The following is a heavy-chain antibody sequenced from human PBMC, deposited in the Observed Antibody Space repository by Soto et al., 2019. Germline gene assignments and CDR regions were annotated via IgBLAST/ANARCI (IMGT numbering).Heavy chain of an antibody. D-gene: IGHD3-22*01. V-gene: IGHV4-59*01. J-gene: IGHJ4*02. CDR1: GGSISSYY. CDR2: IYYSGST. CDR3: ATYRAPYRPNYYDSSGPFDY. Sequence: SETLSLTCTVSGGSISSYYWSWIRQPPGKGLEWIGYIYYSGSTNYNPSLKSRVTISVDTSKNQFSLKLSSVTAADTAVYYCATYRAPYRPNYYDSSGPFDYWGQGTLVTSPQ.